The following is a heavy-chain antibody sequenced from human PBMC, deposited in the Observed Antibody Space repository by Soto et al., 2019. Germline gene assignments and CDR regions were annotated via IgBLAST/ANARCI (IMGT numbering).Heavy chain of an antibody. CDR3: ARVLVEVTINSAFDF. V-gene: IGHV3-30-3*01. CDR1: GFTFGRYG. Sequence: QVPLVESGGGVVQPGRSLRLSCAASGFTFGRYGIHWLRQAPGKWLEWVAAMSYDGGSQYYTDSVKGRFTISRDNSKNTLYLQMSSLRPEDTATYYCARVLVEVTINSAFDFWGQGTIVTVSS. CDR2: MSYDGGSQ. J-gene: IGHJ3*01. D-gene: IGHD2-15*01.